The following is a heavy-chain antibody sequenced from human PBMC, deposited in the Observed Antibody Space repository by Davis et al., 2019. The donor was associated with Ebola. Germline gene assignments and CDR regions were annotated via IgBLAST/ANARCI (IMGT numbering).Heavy chain of an antibody. J-gene: IGHJ2*01. V-gene: IGHV1-3*01. D-gene: IGHD6-6*01. CDR3: ARGSYSSSRYWYFDL. Sequence: AASVKVSCKASGYTFTSYAMHWVRQAPGQRLEWMGWINAGNGNTKYSQKFQGRVTITRDTSASTAYMELSSLRSEDTAVYYCARGSYSSSRYWYFDLWGRGTLVTVSS. CDR1: GYTFTSYA. CDR2: INAGNGNT.